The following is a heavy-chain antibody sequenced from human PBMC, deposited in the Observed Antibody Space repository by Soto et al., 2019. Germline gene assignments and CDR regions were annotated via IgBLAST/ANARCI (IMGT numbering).Heavy chain of an antibody. CDR2: MSHDENRK. D-gene: IGHD3-3*01. Sequence: RGSLRLSCAAPGLTLAHYAIPWVRHSLGKDMEWVAFMSHDENRKLYSDSVKGRFTLSRDNPKSTLHLQLSRLRPEDTAVYYCAKDYDFWSASVHPFFDPWGLGTLDTLAS. J-gene: IGHJ5*02. V-gene: IGHV3-30*18. CDR1: GLTLAHYA. CDR3: AKDYDFWSASVHPFFDP.